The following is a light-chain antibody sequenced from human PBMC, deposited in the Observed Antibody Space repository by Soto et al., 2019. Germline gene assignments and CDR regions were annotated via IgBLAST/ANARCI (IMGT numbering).Light chain of an antibody. J-gene: IGLJ1*01. CDR2: DNT. Sequence: QSVLTQPPSVSGAPGQRITISCTGSSSNIGAGYDVHWYQQLPGTAPKLLIYDNTNRPSGVPDRFSGSKSGTSASLAITGLQAEDESDYYCQSYDSSLSGSYVFGTVTKVTVL. CDR3: QSYDSSLSGSYV. CDR1: SSNIGAGYD. V-gene: IGLV1-40*01.